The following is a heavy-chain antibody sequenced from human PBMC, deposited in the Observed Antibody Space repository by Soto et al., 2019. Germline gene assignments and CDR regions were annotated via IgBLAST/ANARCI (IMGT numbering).Heavy chain of an antibody. V-gene: IGHV4-39*01. CDR3: ARNGFGELDVIFDY. J-gene: IGHJ4*02. D-gene: IGHD3-10*01. Sequence: SETLSLTCTVSGGSISSSSYYWGWIRQPPGKGLEWIGSIYYSGSTYYNPSLKSRVTISVDTSKNQFSLKLSSVTAADTAVYYRARNGFGELDVIFDYWGQGSLVTVS. CDR1: GGSISSSSYY. CDR2: IYYSGST.